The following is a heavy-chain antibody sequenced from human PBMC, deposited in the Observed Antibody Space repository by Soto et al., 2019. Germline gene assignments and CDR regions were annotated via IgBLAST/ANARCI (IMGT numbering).Heavy chain of an antibody. D-gene: IGHD2-15*01. V-gene: IGHV1-46*01. J-gene: IGHJ4*02. CDR1: GYTFTSYY. Sequence: QVQLVQSGAEVKKPGASVKVSCKASGYTFTSYYMHWVRQAPGQGLEWMGIINPSGGSTSYAQKFQGRVTMTRDTSTSTVYMELSSLRSEDTAMYYCARVYCSGGGCYGIDYWGQGTLITVSS. CDR2: INPSGGST. CDR3: ARVYCSGGGCYGIDY.